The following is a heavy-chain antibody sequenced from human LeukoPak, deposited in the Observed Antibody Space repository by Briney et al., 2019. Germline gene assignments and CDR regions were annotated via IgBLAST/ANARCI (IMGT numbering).Heavy chain of an antibody. CDR2: IYYSGST. CDR1: GGSISSSSYY. J-gene: IGHJ4*02. V-gene: IGHV4-39*01. D-gene: IGHD6-13*01. Sequence: SETLSLTCTVSGGSISSSSYYWGWIRQPPGKGLEWIGSIYYSGSTYFNPSPKSRVTISVATSKNQFSLKLRSVTAADTAVYFCARHGVYSSSHWPMIDSWGQGAPVTVSS. CDR3: ARHGVYSSSHWPMIDS.